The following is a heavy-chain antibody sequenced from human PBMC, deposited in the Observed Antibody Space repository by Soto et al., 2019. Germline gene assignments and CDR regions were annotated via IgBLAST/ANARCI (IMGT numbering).Heavy chain of an antibody. J-gene: IGHJ6*02. Sequence: EVQLVESGGGLVKPGGSLRLSCAASGFTFSSYSMNWVRQAPGKGLEWVSSISSSSSYIYYADSVKGRFTISRDNAKNSLYLQMNSLRAEDTAVYYCAMMTSYYYYGMDVWGQGTTVTVSS. CDR2: ISSSSSYI. CDR3: AMMTSYYYYGMDV. D-gene: IGHD2-21*02. CDR1: GFTFSSYS. V-gene: IGHV3-21*01.